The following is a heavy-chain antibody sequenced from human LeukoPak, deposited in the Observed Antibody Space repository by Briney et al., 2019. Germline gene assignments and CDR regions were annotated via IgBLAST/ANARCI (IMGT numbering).Heavy chain of an antibody. V-gene: IGHV3-30*02. J-gene: IGHJ4*02. CDR2: IRHDGRNK. D-gene: IGHD4-17*01. Sequence: GGSLRLSCAASGFTFSTYGMHWVRQAPGKGLERVAFIRHDGRNKFYADSVKGRFTISRDNSRDTLYLQMNSLRAEDTAVYYCARANDYGDYGGLDYWGQGTLVTVSS. CDR1: GFTFSTYG. CDR3: ARANDYGDYGGLDY.